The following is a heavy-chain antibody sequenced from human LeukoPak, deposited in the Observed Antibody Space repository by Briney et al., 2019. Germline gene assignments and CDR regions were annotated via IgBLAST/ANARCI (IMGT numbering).Heavy chain of an antibody. CDR1: GFTFRNYG. CDR2: IWYDGSNQ. Sequence: PGTSLRLSCAAFGFTFRNYGMHWVRQAPGKGLEWVAVIWYDGSNQYYVDSVKGRFTISRDNSKNTLYLQMNSLRAEDTAVYYCAREDFYDSSAYRNDGFDLWGQGTMVTVSS. CDR3: AREDFYDSSAYRNDGFDL. V-gene: IGHV3-33*01. J-gene: IGHJ3*01. D-gene: IGHD3-22*01.